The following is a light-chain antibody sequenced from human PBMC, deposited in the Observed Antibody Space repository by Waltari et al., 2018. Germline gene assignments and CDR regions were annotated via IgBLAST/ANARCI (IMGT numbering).Light chain of an antibody. CDR2: GAS. J-gene: IGKJ4*01. CDR3: QQYGSSPLT. V-gene: IGKV3-20*01. Sequence: EIVLTQSPGTLSLSPGERATLSCRASQSVSSSYLAWYQQKPGQAPRLLIYGASSMATGIPDRFSGSGSGTDFTLTISRLGPEDFAVYYCQQYGSSPLTFGGGTKVEIK. CDR1: QSVSSSY.